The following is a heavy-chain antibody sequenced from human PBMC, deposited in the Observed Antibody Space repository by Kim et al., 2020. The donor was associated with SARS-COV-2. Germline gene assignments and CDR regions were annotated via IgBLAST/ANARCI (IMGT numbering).Heavy chain of an antibody. CDR2: INPNSGGT. CDR1: GYTFTGYY. D-gene: IGHD4-17*01. V-gene: IGHV1-2*02. J-gene: IGHJ4*02. Sequence: ASVKVSCKASGYTFTGYYMHWVRQAPGQGLEWMGWINPNSGGTNYAQKFQGRVTMTRDTSISTAYMELSRLRSDDTAVYYCARNYGDYEVVEDYWGQGTLVTVSS. CDR3: ARNYGDYEVVEDY.